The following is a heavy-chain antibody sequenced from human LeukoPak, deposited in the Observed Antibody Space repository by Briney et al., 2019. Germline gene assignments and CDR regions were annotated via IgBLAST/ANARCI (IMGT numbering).Heavy chain of an antibody. Sequence: PGGSLRLSCAASGFTFSDYYMSWIRQAPGKGLEWVSYISSSGSTIYYADSVKGRFTISRDNAKNSLYLQMNSLRAEDTAVYYCASRIAAAPVGYWYFDLWGRGTLVTVSS. CDR1: GFTFSDYY. CDR2: ISSSGSTI. J-gene: IGHJ2*01. D-gene: IGHD6-13*01. CDR3: ASRIAAAPVGYWYFDL. V-gene: IGHV3-11*01.